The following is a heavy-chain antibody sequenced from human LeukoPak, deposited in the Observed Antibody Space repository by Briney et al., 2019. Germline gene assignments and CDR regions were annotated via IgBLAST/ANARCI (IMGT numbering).Heavy chain of an antibody. CDR3: ARGLLRDGYTYSYSFDY. V-gene: IGHV3-66*01. CDR2: VYMGGTT. D-gene: IGHD5-18*01. J-gene: IGHJ4*02. Sequence: AGGSLRLSCAASGFTVSTNYMNWVRQAPGKGLEWVSVVYMGGTTYYADSVKGRFTISRDITKNTIYPQMNNLRAEDTAVYYCARGLLRDGYTYSYSFDYWGQGTLVTVSS. CDR1: GFTVSTNY.